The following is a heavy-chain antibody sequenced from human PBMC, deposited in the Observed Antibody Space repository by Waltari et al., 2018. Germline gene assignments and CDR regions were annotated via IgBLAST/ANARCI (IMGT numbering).Heavy chain of an antibody. CDR3: ARGAYCSSTSCPYPY. J-gene: IGHJ4*02. CDR2: IYYSGST. D-gene: IGHD2-2*01. V-gene: IGHV4-31*03. CDR1: GGSISSGGYY. Sequence: QVQLQESGPGLVKPSQTLSLTCTVSGGSISSGGYYWSWIRQHPGKGLEWIGYIYYSGSTYYNPSLKSRVTISVDTSKNQFSLKLSSLRSEDTAVYYCARGAYCSSTSCPYPYWGQGTLVTVSS.